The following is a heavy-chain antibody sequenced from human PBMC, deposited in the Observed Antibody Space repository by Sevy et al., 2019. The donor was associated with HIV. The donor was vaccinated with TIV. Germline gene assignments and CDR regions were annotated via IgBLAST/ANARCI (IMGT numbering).Heavy chain of an antibody. Sequence: GGSLRLSCAASGFTFSSYSMNWVRQAPGKGLEWVSSISSSSSDIYYGDSVKGRFTISRDNAKNSLYLQMNSLRAEDTAVYYCARDNGIDYADGDYGMDVWGQGTTVTVSS. J-gene: IGHJ6*02. CDR2: ISSSSSDI. D-gene: IGHD2-2*01. CDR1: GFTFSSYS. CDR3: ARDNGIDYADGDYGMDV. V-gene: IGHV3-21*01.